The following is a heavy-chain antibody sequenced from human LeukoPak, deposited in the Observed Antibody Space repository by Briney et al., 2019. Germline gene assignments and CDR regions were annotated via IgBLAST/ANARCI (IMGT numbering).Heavy chain of an antibody. D-gene: IGHD3-10*01. V-gene: IGHV1-69*06. J-gene: IGHJ6*03. CDR1: GGTFSSYA. CDR2: IIPIFGTA. CDR3: ASNMVRGVIISGYYYYYMDV. Sequence: SVKVSCKASGGTFSSYAISWVRQAPGQGLEWMGGIIPIFGTANYAQKFRGRVTITADKSTSTAYMELSSLRSEDTAVYYCASNMVRGVIISGYYYYYMDVWGKGTTVTVSS.